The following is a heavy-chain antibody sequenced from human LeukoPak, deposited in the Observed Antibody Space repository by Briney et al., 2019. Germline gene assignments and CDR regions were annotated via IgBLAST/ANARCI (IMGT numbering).Heavy chain of an antibody. CDR3: ARARISVTDTPPNWFDP. D-gene: IGHD6-19*01. J-gene: IGHJ5*02. CDR1: GYTFTGYS. Sequence: GASVKVSCTASGYTFTGYSIHWVRQAPGQGLEWMGWINPNSGGTNYAQKFQGRVTMTRDTSISTAYMELSRLTSDDTAVYYCARARISVTDTPPNWFDPWGQGTLVTVSS. V-gene: IGHV1-2*02. CDR2: INPNSGGT.